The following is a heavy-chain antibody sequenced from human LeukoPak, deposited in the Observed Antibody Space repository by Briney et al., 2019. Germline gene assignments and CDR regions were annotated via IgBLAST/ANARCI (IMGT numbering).Heavy chain of an antibody. CDR3: ARDGVAAVGRDYYYYYGMDV. D-gene: IGHD6-13*01. Sequence: GGSLRLSCAASGFTFSSYAMHWVRQAPGKGLEWVAVISYDGSNKYYADSVKGRFTISRDNSKNTLYLQMNSLRAGDTAVYYCARDGVAAVGRDYYYYYGMDVWGQGTTVTVSS. CDR2: ISYDGSNK. J-gene: IGHJ6*02. CDR1: GFTFSSYA. V-gene: IGHV3-30-3*01.